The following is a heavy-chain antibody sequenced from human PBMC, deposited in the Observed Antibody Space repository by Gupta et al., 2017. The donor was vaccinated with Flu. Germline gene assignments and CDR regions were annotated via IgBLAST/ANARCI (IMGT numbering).Heavy chain of an antibody. Sequence: PGKGLEWIGSINYRGTTYYNPSLKSRVTISVDTSKNQFSLKLTSVTAADTAVYYCARHFLLSTSSAVPWFDPWGQGTLVTVSS. CDR2: INYRGTT. D-gene: IGHD3-22*01. CDR3: ARHFLLSTSSAVPWFDP. J-gene: IGHJ5*02. V-gene: IGHV4-39*01.